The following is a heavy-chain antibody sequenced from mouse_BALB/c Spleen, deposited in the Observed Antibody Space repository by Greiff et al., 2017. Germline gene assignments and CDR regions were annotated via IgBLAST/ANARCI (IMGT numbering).Heavy chain of an antibody. CDR1: GYAFSSYW. V-gene: IGHV1-80*01. D-gene: IGHD2-14*01. Sequence: QVQLQQSGAELVRPGSSVKISCKASGYAFSSYWMNWVKQRPGQGLEWIGQIYPGDGDTNYNGKFKGKATLTADKSSSTAYMQLSSLTSEDSAVYYCTRYDVNYAMDYWGQGTSVTVSS. CDR2: IYPGDGDT. J-gene: IGHJ4*01. CDR3: TRYDVNYAMDY.